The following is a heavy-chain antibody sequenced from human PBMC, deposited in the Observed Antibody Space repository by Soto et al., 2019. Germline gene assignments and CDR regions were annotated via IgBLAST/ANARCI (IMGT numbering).Heavy chain of an antibody. J-gene: IGHJ6*03. CDR1: GGSIRSRDYY. CDR2: IHYSGST. V-gene: IGHV4-39*01. CDR3: ARHFYYMDV. Sequence: SETLSLTCTVSGGSIRSRDYYWGWVRQPPGRGLEWIGGIHYSGSTYYNPSLKSRVTISVDTSKNQFSLMLSSVTAADTAVYYCARHFYYMDVWGNGTTVTVSS.